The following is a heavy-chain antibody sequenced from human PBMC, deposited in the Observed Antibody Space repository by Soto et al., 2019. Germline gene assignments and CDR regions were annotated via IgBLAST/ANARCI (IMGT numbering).Heavy chain of an antibody. CDR1: GGSISSGDYY. Sequence: SETLSLTCTVAGGSISSGDYYWSWIRQPPGKGLEWIGYIYYSGSTYYNPSLKSRVTISVDTSKNQFSLKLSSVTAADTAVYYCARSFRIQLWLGYFDYWGHGTLVTVSS. D-gene: IGHD5-18*01. CDR2: IYYSGST. V-gene: IGHV4-30-4*01. CDR3: ARSFRIQLWLGYFDY. J-gene: IGHJ4*01.